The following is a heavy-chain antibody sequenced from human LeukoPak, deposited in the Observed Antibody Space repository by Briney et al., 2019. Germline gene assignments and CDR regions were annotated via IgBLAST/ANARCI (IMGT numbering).Heavy chain of an antibody. CDR3: ARRAGAYSHPYDY. V-gene: IGHV1-18*01. CDR2: ISTSTGDT. Sequence: GASVKVSCKTSGYSFILYGISWVRQAPGQGPEWMGWISTSTGDTKYTQKFQGRVTLTTDTSTSTAYMELSSLRSDDTAVYYCARRAGAYSHPYDYWGQGTLVTVSS. D-gene: IGHD4/OR15-4a*01. CDR1: GYSFILYG. J-gene: IGHJ4*02.